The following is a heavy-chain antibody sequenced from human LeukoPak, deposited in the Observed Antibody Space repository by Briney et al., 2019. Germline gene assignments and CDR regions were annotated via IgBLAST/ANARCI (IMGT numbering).Heavy chain of an antibody. D-gene: IGHD4-23*01. Sequence: GRSLRLSCATSGFTFSSYALTWVRQAPGKGLEWVSAISGSGSSTYSADSVKGRFTISRDSSKNTLYLQMNSLRAEDTAVYYCARGAGPKKLPFDIWGQGTMVTVSS. CDR1: GFTFSSYA. V-gene: IGHV3-23*01. CDR3: ARGAGPKKLPFDI. CDR2: ISGSGSST. J-gene: IGHJ3*02.